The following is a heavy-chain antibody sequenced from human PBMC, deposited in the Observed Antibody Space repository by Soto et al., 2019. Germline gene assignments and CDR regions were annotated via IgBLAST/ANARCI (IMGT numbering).Heavy chain of an antibody. V-gene: IGHV1-18*01. J-gene: IGHJ4*02. CDR3: AREVLRQDPTGIDY. CDR1: GYTFTSYG. Sequence: ASLKVSCKASGYTFTSYGISWVRQAPGQGLEWMGWISAYNGNTNYAQKLQGRVTMTTDTSTSTAYMELRSLRSDDTAVYYCAREVLRQDPTGIDYWGQGTLVTVSS. CDR2: ISAYNGNT. D-gene: IGHD1-1*01.